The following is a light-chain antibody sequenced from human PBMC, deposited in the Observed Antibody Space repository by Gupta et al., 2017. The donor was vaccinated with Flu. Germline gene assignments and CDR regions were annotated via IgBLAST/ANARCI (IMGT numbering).Light chain of an antibody. CDR3: QTWGTGIVV. V-gene: IGLV4-69*01. Sequence: SWHSTYAITWHQQQPEKGPRYLMKVNSDGSHSKGDGIPDRFSGSSSGAERYLTISSLQPEDEADYYCQTWGTGIVVFGGGTKLTVL. CDR1: SWHSTYA. J-gene: IGLJ2*01. CDR2: VNSDGSH.